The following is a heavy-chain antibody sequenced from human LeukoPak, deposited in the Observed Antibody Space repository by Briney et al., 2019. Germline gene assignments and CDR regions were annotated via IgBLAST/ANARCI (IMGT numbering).Heavy chain of an antibody. Sequence: GRSLRLSCTASGFTFSTYAMHWVRQAPGKGLEWVSYISSSSSTIYYADSVRGRFTISRDNAKNSLYLQMNSLRAEDTAVFYCARGGRIAARPGYFDYWGQGTLVTVSS. J-gene: IGHJ4*02. CDR3: ARGGRIAARPGYFDY. V-gene: IGHV3-48*01. CDR1: GFTFSTYA. CDR2: ISSSSSTI. D-gene: IGHD6-6*01.